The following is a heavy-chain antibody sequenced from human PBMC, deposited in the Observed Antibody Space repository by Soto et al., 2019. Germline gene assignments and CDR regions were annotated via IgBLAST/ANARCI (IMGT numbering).Heavy chain of an antibody. J-gene: IGHJ6*02. CDR3: ARVNGGRRVPAASEPYYYGMDV. D-gene: IGHD2-2*01. V-gene: IGHV1-69*13. CDR1: GGTFSSYA. Sequence: GASVKVSCKASGGTFSSYAISWVRQAPGQGLEWMGGIIPIFGTANYAQKFQGRVTITADESTSTAYMELSSLRSEDTAVYYYARVNGGRRVPAASEPYYYGMDVWGQGTKVTVSS. CDR2: IIPIFGTA.